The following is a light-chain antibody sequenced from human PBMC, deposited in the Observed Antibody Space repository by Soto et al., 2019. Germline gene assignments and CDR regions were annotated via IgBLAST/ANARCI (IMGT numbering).Light chain of an antibody. J-gene: IGKJ5*01. CDR1: QTITSDY. Sequence: EAVLTQSPGTLSLSPGERVTLTCRASQTITSDYLAWFQQRPGQAPRLLITRAAFRATGIPDRFSGSGSGTHFTLTISRLEPEDFGVYYCQQYGRSPITFGQGTRLETK. CDR3: QQYGRSPIT. CDR2: RAA. V-gene: IGKV3-20*01.